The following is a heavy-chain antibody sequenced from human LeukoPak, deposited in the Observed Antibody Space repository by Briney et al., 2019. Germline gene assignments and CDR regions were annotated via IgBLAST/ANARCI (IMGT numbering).Heavy chain of an antibody. J-gene: IGHJ4*02. V-gene: IGHV4-34*01. CDR2: INHSGST. D-gene: IGHD3-22*01. CDR3: ARRGYYDSSGYYPFDY. Sequence: SETLSLTCAVYGGSFSGYYWSWIRQPPGKGLEWIGEINHSGSTNYNPSLKSRVTISVDTPKNQFSLKLSSVTAADTAVYYCARRGYYDSSGYYPFDYWGQGTLVTVSS. CDR1: GGSFSGYY.